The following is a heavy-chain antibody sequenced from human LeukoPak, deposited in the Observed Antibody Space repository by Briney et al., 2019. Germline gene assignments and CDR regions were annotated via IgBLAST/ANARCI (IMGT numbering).Heavy chain of an antibody. CDR3: ARGAAMVPFDY. D-gene: IGHD5-18*01. Sequence: SETLSLTCAVYGGSFSGYYWSWIRQPPGKGLEWIGEINHSGSTNYNPSLKSRVTISVDTSKNQFSLKLSSVTAADTAVYYCARGAAMVPFDYWGQGTLVTVSS. V-gene: IGHV4-34*01. J-gene: IGHJ4*02. CDR2: INHSGST. CDR1: GGSFSGYY.